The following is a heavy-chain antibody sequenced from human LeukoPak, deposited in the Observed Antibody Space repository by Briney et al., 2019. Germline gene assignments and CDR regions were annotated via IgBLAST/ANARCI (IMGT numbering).Heavy chain of an antibody. CDR2: INPNSGGT. Sequence: ASVKVSCKASGYTFTRYYMHWVQQAPGQGLEWMGWINPNSGGTNYAQKFQGRVTMTRDTSISTAYMELSRLRSGDTAVYYCARYPYPFWSGYYLGTYYFDYWGQGTLVTASS. CDR3: ARYPYPFWSGYYLGTYYFDY. CDR1: GYTFTRYY. D-gene: IGHD3-3*01. V-gene: IGHV1-2*02. J-gene: IGHJ4*02.